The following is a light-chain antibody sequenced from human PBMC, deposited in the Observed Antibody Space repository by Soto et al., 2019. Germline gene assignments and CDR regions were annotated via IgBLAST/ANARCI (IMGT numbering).Light chain of an antibody. CDR1: QSVSSSY. Sequence: EIVLTQSPGTLSLSPGERATLSCRASQSVSSSYLAWYQQKPGKAPRLLIYGVSSRATGIPGRFSGSGSGTDFTLTISRLEPEDFAVYYCQHYGSSPRTFGQWTEVEI. CDR3: QHYGSSPRT. J-gene: IGKJ1*01. CDR2: GVS. V-gene: IGKV3-20*01.